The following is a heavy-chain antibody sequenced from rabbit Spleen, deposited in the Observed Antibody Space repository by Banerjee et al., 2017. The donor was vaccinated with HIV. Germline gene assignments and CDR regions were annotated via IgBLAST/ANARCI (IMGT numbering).Heavy chain of an antibody. CDR2: IYGGSLLTT. CDR3: ARSYAGWGLTRLDL. CDR1: GFSFSSGYD. V-gene: IGHV1S40*01. Sequence: QSLVESGGGLVQPEGSLTLTCKASGFSFSSGYDMCWVRQAPGKGLHWIACIYGGSLLTTYYATWAKGRFTISKTSSTTVTLQMTRLTAADPATYFGARSYAGWGLTRLDLWGQGTLVTVS. D-gene: IGHD4-2*01. J-gene: IGHJ6*01.